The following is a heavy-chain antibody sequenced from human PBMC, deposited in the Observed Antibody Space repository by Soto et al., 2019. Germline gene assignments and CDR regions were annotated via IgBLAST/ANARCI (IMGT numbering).Heavy chain of an antibody. CDR1: GYTFTSYA. Sequence: QVQLVQSGAEVKKPGASVKVSCKASGYTFTSYAMHWVRQAPGQRLEWMGWINAGNGNTKYSQKFQGIVTITRDTSASTAYMELSSLRSEDTAVYYCARGPNPYYFDYWGQGTLVTVSS. CDR3: ARGPNPYYFDY. CDR2: INAGNGNT. V-gene: IGHV1-3*01. J-gene: IGHJ4*02.